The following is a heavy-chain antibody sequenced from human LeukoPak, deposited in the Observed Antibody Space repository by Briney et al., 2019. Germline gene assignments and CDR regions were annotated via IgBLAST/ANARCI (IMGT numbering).Heavy chain of an antibody. J-gene: IGHJ6*02. CDR2: LSASGHNT. V-gene: IGHV3-23*01. Sequence: GGSLRLSCAASGFTFSTYAMTWLRQAPGKGLEWVSALSASGHNTYYADSVKGRFTISRDNSKNTLYLQMSSLRADDTAVYYCAKGDYGDSYHYGLDVWGQGTTVIVSS. D-gene: IGHD4-17*01. CDR1: GFTFSTYA. CDR3: AKGDYGDSYHYGLDV.